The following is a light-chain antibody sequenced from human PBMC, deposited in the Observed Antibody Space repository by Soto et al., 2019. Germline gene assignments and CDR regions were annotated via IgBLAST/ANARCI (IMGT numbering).Light chain of an antibody. CDR2: DAS. CDR3: QQRSNWP. J-gene: IGKJ1*01. CDR1: QSVSSY. Sequence: EIVLTQSPATLSLSPGERATLSCRASQSVSSYLAWYQQKPGQAPRLLIYDASNRATGIPARFSGSGSGTDSTLTISSLEPEDFAVYYCQQRSNWPFGQGTKVDIK. V-gene: IGKV3-11*01.